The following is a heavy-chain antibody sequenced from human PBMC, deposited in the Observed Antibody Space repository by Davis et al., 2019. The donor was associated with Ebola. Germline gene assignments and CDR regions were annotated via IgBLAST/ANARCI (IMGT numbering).Heavy chain of an antibody. V-gene: IGHV4-30-4*01. CDR3: ARATYDFWSGYPYYYGMDV. Sequence: MPSETLSLTCTVSGGSISSGDYYWSWIRQPPGKGLEWIGYIYYSGSTYYNPSLKSRVTISVDTSKNQFSLKLSSVTAADTAVYYCARATYDFWSGYPYYYGMDVWGQGTTVTVSS. CDR1: GGSISSGDYY. D-gene: IGHD3-3*01. J-gene: IGHJ6*02. CDR2: IYYSGST.